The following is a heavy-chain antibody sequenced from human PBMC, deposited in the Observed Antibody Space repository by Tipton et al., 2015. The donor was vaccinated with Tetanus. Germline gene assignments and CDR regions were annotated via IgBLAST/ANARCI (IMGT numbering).Heavy chain of an antibody. V-gene: IGHV4-30-4*01. CDR2: VSDSGST. J-gene: IGHJ6*02. CDR3: ARATPSGSYFVRYYSMDV. Sequence: TLSLTCTVSGGSISSADYYWSWIRQPPGKGLEWIGYVSDSGSTYSNPSLRSRIIIPVDTSKNQFSLILSSVTAADTAVYYCARATPSGSYFVRYYSMDVWGQGTTVVVSS. D-gene: IGHD3-22*01. CDR1: GGSISSADYY.